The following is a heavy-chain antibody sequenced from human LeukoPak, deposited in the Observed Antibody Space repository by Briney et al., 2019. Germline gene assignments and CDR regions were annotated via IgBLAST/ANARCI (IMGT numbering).Heavy chain of an antibody. J-gene: IGHJ5*02. V-gene: IGHV6-1*01. D-gene: IGHD1-7*01. CDR3: ARSSYWNYGA. CDR2: TYYRSKWYN. Sequence: SQTLSLTCAITGDSVSSNSAARNWIRQSPSRGLEWLGRTYYRSKWYNDYALSVRSRIAINPDSSKNQFSLQLNSVTPEDTAVYYCARSSYWNYGAWGQGTLVTVSS. CDR1: GDSVSSNSAA.